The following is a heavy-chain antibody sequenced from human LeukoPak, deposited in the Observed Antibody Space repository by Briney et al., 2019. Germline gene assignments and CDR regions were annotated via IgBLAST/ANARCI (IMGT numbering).Heavy chain of an antibody. V-gene: IGHV1-3*01. D-gene: IGHD2/OR15-2a*01. J-gene: IGHJ6*02. CDR1: GYTFTSYA. Sequence: ASVKVSCKASGYTFTSYAMHWVRQAPGQRLEWMGWINAGNGNTKYSQKFQGRVTIIRDTSASTAYMELSSLRSEDTAVYYCARVSPGGSLWYYYGMDVWGQGTTVTVSS. CDR2: INAGNGNT. CDR3: ARVSPGGSLWYYYGMDV.